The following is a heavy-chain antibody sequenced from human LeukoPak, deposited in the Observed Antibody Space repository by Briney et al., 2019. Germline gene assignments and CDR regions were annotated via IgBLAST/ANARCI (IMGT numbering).Heavy chain of an antibody. CDR3: AREIYCSSTSCHNWFDP. CDR1: GYTFTGYY. CDR2: INPNSGGT. V-gene: IGHV1-2*02. J-gene: IGHJ5*02. Sequence: ASVKVSCKASGYTFTGYYMHWVRQAPGQGLEWMGWINPNSGGTNYAQKFQGRVTMTRDTSISTAYMELSRLRSDDTAVYYCAREIYCSSTSCHNWFDPWGQGTLVTVSS. D-gene: IGHD2-2*01.